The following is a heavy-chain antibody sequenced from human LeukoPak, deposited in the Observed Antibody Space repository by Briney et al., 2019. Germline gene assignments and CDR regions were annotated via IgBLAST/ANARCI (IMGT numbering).Heavy chain of an antibody. V-gene: IGHV4-39*07. J-gene: IGHJ4*02. CDR1: GGSISRSNYY. D-gene: IGHD6-19*01. CDR2: IHHGGST. CDR3: ARTSSSGLVGGYYFDY. Sequence: PSETLSLTCTVSGGSISRSNYYWGWIRHPPGKGLQWIGSIHHGGSTYYNPSLKSRVTISVDTSKNQFSLKLSSVTAADTAVYYCARTSSSGLVGGYYFDYWGQGTLVTVSS.